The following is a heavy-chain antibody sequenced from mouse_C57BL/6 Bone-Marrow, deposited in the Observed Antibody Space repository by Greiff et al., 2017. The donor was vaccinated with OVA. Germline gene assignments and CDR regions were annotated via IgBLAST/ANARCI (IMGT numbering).Heavy chain of an antibody. CDR1: GYTFTGYW. D-gene: IGHD1-1*01. Sequence: QVQLQQSGAELMKPGASVKLSCKATGYTFTGYWIEWVKQRPGHGLEWIGEILPGSGSTNYNEKFKGKATFTADTSSNTAYMQLSSLTTEDSAIYYCARDDYYCYGRNYYAMDYWGQGTSVTVSS. J-gene: IGHJ4*01. CDR2: ILPGSGST. CDR3: ARDDYYCYGRNYYAMDY. V-gene: IGHV1-9*01.